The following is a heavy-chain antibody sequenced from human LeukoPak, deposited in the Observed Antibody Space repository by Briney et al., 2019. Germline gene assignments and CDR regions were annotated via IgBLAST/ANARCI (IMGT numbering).Heavy chain of an antibody. CDR1: GFTFSSYS. D-gene: IGHD6-13*01. V-gene: IGHV3-48*01. J-gene: IGHJ3*02. Sequence: GGSLRLSCAASGFTFSSYSMNWVRQAPGKGLEWVSYISSSSSTIYYADSVKGRFTISRDNAKHSLYLQMNSLRAEDTAVYYCARGETYSSSWYGISGAFDIWGQGTMVTVSS. CDR2: ISSSSSTI. CDR3: ARGETYSSSWYGISGAFDI.